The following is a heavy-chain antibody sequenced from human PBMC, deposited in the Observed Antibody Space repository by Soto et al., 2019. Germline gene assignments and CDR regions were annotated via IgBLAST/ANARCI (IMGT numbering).Heavy chain of an antibody. CDR2: VSSTGNT. J-gene: IGHJ5*02. CDR3: ARGVPAAGTDWFDP. CDR1: GGSISNYY. V-gene: IGHV4-4*07. Sequence: PSETLSLTCTVSGGSISNYYWSWIRQPAEKRLEWIGRVSSTGNTYYNPSLKSRVTISVDTSKNQVSLNLTSVTAADTAVYYCARGVPAAGTDWFDPWGQATLVTVPQ. D-gene: IGHD6-13*01.